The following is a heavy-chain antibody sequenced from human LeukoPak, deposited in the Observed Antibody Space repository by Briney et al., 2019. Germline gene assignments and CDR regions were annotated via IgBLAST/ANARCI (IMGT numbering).Heavy chain of an antibody. V-gene: IGHV3-11*06. CDR2: ISGSSGYT. CDR1: GFTFSDYY. D-gene: IGHD3-16*01. CDR3: AGMITDYFDY. J-gene: IGHJ4*02. Sequence: PGGSLRLSCAASGFTFSDYYMSWIRQAPGKGLKWASYISGSSGYTNYADSVKGRFTISRDNAKNSLYLQMNSLRAEDTAVYYCAGMITDYFDYWGQGTLVTVSS.